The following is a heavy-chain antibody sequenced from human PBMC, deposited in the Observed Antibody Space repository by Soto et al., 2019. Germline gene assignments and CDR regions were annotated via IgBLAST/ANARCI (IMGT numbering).Heavy chain of an antibody. V-gene: IGHV1-69*01. D-gene: IGHD6-6*01. CDR3: AGEAIYSRPSVDYYYYGMDV. Sequence: QVQLVQSGAEVKKPGSSVKVSCKASGGTFSSYAISWVRQAPGQGLEWMGGIIPIFGTANYAQKFQGRVTITADESTSTGYMEVSSLRTEDTAVYYCAGEAIYSRPSVDYYYYGMDVWGQGTTVTVSS. J-gene: IGHJ6*02. CDR2: IIPIFGTA. CDR1: GGTFSSYA.